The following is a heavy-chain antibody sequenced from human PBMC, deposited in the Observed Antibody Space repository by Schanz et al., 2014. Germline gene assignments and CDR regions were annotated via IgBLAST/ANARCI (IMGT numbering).Heavy chain of an antibody. CDR3: ARVWKDQYIVVRSGWSDGMDV. CDR2: ISGGGGSA. CDR1: GFTFNNYD. D-gene: IGHD3-22*01. Sequence: EVYLVESGGGLVQPGGSLRLSCAASGFTFNNYDMNWVRLVPGKGLECVSGISGGGGSAYYADSVKGRFTVSRDNSKNTLYLQMNSLRAGDTAVYYYARVWKDQYIVVRSGWSDGMDVWGQGTAVTVSS. V-gene: IGHV3-23*04. J-gene: IGHJ6*02.